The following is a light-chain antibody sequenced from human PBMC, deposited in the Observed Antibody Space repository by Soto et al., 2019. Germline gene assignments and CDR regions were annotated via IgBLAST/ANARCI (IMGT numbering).Light chain of an antibody. CDR3: SSYADSSTVV. CDR2: NVD. Sequence: QSALTQVASVSASPGQSITISCTGTSSDVGCHNYVSWYQQHPGNAPKLMIYNVDYRPSGVSNRFSGSKSGNTASLTISGLQADDEAYYYCSSYADSSTVVFGGGTQLTVL. J-gene: IGLJ2*01. CDR1: SSDVGCHNY. V-gene: IGLV2-14*03.